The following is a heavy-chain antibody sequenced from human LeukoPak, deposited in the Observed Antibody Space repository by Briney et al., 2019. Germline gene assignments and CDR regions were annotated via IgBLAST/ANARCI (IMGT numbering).Heavy chain of an antibody. D-gene: IGHD3-3*01. CDR3: AREGFWSGYYDFDY. V-gene: IGHV3-7*01. CDR1: GFAFSSYA. Sequence: GGSLRLSCAASGFAFSSYAMSWVRQAPGKGLEWVANIKQDGSEKYYVDSVKGRFTISRDNAKNSLYLQMNSLRAEDTAVYYCAREGFWSGYYDFDYWGQGTLVTVSS. J-gene: IGHJ4*02. CDR2: IKQDGSEK.